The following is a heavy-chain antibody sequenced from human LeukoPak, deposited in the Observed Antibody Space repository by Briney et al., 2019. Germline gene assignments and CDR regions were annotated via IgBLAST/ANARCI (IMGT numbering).Heavy chain of an antibody. CDR1: GFTFSSYA. J-gene: IGHJ4*02. D-gene: IGHD3-3*01. V-gene: IGHV3-23*01. CDR3: AKVTNFGVVIMGGHFDY. Sequence: PGGSLRLSCAASGFTFSSYAMSWVRQAPGKGLEWVSAISGSGGSTYYADSVKGRFTISRDNSKNTLYLQMNSLRAEDTAVYYCAKVTNFGVVIMGGHFDYWGQGTLVTVSS. CDR2: ISGSGGST.